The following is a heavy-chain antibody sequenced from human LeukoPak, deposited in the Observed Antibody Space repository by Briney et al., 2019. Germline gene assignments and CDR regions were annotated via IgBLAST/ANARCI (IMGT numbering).Heavy chain of an antibody. J-gene: IGHJ6*02. CDR2: ISSSSSTI. D-gene: IGHD3-3*01. Sequence: PGGSLRLSCAASGFTFSSYSMNWVRQAPGKGLEWVSYISSSSSTIYYADSVKGRFTISRDNAKNSLYLQINSLRAEDTAVYYCARDRIYDFIKNTDDYHYGMDVWGQGTTVTVSS. CDR3: ARDRIYDFIKNTDDYHYGMDV. V-gene: IGHV3-48*01. CDR1: GFTFSSYS.